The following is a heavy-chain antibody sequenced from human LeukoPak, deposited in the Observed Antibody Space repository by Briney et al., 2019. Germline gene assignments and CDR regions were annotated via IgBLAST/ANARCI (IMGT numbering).Heavy chain of an antibody. J-gene: IGHJ3*02. CDR1: GYTFTSYD. V-gene: IGHV1-8*03. CDR3: ARGPPSDAFDT. CDR2: MNPNSGNT. Sequence: ASVKVSCKASGYTFTSYDINWVRQATGQGLEWMGWMNPNSGNTGYAQKFQGRVTITRNTSISTAYMELSSLRSEDTSVYYCARGPPSDAFDTWGQGTMVTVSS.